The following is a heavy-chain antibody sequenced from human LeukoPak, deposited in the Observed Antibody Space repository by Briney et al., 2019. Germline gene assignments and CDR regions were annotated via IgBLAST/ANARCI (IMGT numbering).Heavy chain of an antibody. CDR2: IRYDGTNK. J-gene: IGHJ3*02. CDR1: GFSFSNYG. CDR3: AKDLRAWDHYYGSGSYFFNAFDI. Sequence: GGSLRLSCAASGFSFSNYGMHWVRQTPGKGLEWVAFIRYDGTNKHYADSVKGRLTISRDNSKNTLYLQMNSLRAEDTAVYYCAKDLRAWDHYYGSGSYFFNAFDIWGQGTMVTVSS. V-gene: IGHV3-30*02. D-gene: IGHD3-10*01.